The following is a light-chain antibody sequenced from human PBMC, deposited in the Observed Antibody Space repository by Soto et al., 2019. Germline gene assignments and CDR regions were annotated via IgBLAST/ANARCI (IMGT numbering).Light chain of an antibody. J-gene: IGKJ5*01. Sequence: IVLTQSPGTLSLSPGERATLSFRASQSVSSSYLAWYQQKPGQPPRLLIYGASSRATGIPDRFSGSGSGTDFTLTISRLEPEDFAVFYCQHYDSLPITFGQGTRLEI. CDR3: QHYDSLPIT. CDR2: GAS. V-gene: IGKV3-20*01. CDR1: QSVSSSY.